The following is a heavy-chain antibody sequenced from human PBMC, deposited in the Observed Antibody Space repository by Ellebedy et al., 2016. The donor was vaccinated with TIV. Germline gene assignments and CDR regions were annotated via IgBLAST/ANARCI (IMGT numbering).Heavy chain of an antibody. Sequence: GGSLRLXXAASGFTFSSYAMSWVRQAPGKGLEWVANIKQDGSEKYYVDSVKGRFTISRDNAKNSLYLQMNSLRAEDTAVYYCAREITSMVATGGIDYWGQGTLVTVSS. CDR1: GFTFSSYA. D-gene: IGHD5-12*01. CDR3: AREITSMVATGGIDY. J-gene: IGHJ4*02. V-gene: IGHV3-7*01. CDR2: IKQDGSEK.